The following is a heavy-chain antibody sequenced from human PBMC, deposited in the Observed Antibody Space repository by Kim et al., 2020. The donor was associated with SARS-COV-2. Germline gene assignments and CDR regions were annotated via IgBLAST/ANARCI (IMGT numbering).Heavy chain of an antibody. CDR2: IKSKTDGGTT. CDR3: TTSPTHFYYYYYGMDV. Sequence: GGSLRLSCAASGFTFSNAWMSWVRQAPGKGLEWVGRIKSKTDGGTTDYAAPVKGRFTISRDDSKNTLYLQMNSLKTEDTAVYYCTTSPTHFYYYYYGMDVWGQGTTVTVSS. D-gene: IGHD2-15*01. CDR1: GFTFSNAW. V-gene: IGHV3-15*01. J-gene: IGHJ6*02.